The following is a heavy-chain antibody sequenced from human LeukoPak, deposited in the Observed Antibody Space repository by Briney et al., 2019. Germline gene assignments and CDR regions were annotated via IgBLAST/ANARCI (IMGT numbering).Heavy chain of an antibody. V-gene: IGHV3-21*01. Sequence: GGSLRLSCAASGFTFSSYSMNWVRQAPGKGLEWVSSISSSSSYIYYADSVKGRFTISRDNAKNSLYLQMNSLRAEDTAVYYCVRATTGTPVGAFDIWGQGTMVTVSS. D-gene: IGHD1-1*01. J-gene: IGHJ3*02. CDR3: VRATTGTPVGAFDI. CDR1: GFTFSSYS. CDR2: ISSSSSYI.